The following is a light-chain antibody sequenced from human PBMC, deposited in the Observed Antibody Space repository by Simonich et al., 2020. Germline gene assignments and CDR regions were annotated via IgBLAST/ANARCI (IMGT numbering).Light chain of an antibody. CDR1: QSVLYSSNNKNY. J-gene: IGKJ1*01. Sequence: DIVMTQSPDSLAVSLGERPTINCKSSQSVLYSSNNKNYLAWYQQKPGQPPKLLIYWASTQESGVPQRCRGSGSGTTYPLTISRLQAEDEAVYYCQQYYSTPPWTFGQGTKVEIK. CDR2: WAS. V-gene: IGKV4-1*01. CDR3: QQYYSTPPWT.